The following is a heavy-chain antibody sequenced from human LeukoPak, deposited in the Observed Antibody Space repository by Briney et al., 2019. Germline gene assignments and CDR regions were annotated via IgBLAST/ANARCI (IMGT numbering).Heavy chain of an antibody. J-gene: IGHJ4*02. CDR2: INSDGSST. CDR3: ARGGRGYSYGLGFDY. CDR1: GFTFSSYW. Sequence: GGSLRLSCAASGFTFSSYWMHWVRQAPGKGLVWVSRINSDGSSTSYADSVKGRFTISRDNAKNTLYLQMNSLRAEDTAVYYCARGGRGYSYGLGFDYWSQGTLVTVSS. D-gene: IGHD5-18*01. V-gene: IGHV3-74*01.